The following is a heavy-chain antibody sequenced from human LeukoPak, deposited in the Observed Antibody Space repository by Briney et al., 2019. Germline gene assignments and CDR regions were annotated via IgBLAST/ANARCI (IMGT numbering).Heavy chain of an antibody. J-gene: IGHJ3*02. CDR2: INWNGGST. V-gene: IGHV3-20*04. CDR3: ARRESMIRTPCAFDI. Sequence: PGGSLRLSCAASGFTFDDYGMSWVRPAPGKGLEWVSGINWNGGSTGYADSVKGRFTISRDNAKNSLYLQMNSLRAEDTALYYCARRESMIRTPCAFDIWGQGTMVTVSS. D-gene: IGHD3-22*01. CDR1: GFTFDDYG.